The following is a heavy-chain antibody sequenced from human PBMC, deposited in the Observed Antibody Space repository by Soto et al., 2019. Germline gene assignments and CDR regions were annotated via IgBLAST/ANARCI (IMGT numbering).Heavy chain of an antibody. V-gene: IGHV4-34*01. CDR1: GGSFSGYC. D-gene: IGHD3-9*01. CDR3: ARLLTN. J-gene: IGHJ4*02. Sequence: SETLSLTCAVYGGSFSGYCWSWIRQPPGKGLEWIGEINHSGSTNYNPSLKSRVTISVDTSKNQFSLKLSSVTAADTAVYYCARLLTNWGQGTLVTVSS. CDR2: INHSGST.